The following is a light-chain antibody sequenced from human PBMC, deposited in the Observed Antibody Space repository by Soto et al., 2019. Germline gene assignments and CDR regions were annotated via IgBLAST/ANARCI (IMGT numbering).Light chain of an antibody. CDR3: QQYNSSPYT. Sequence: DIQMTQSPSSVSASVGDRITITCRASQGIAGWLAWYQQKPGKAPTLLIYDASSLKSGVPSRFSGSGSGTDFTLTISSLQPEDFATYYCQQYNSSPYTFGQGTKLDIK. CDR1: QGIAGW. V-gene: IGKV1-12*01. CDR2: DAS. J-gene: IGKJ2*01.